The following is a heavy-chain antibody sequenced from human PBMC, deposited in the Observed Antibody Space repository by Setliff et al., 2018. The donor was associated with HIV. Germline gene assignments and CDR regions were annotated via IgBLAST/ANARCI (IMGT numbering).Heavy chain of an antibody. V-gene: IGHV3-11*06. D-gene: IGHD2-15*01. CDR3: ARGRRDCSSGSCYGPYYMDV. CDR1: GFTFSDYY. Sequence: PGGSLRLSCAASGFTFSDYYMGWIRQAPGKGLEWVSYISGRSSDPNYADSVKGRFTISRDNAKSTLYLQMNSLRAEDTATYYCARGRRDCSSGSCYGPYYMDVWGKGTTVTVSS. J-gene: IGHJ6*03. CDR2: ISGRSSDP.